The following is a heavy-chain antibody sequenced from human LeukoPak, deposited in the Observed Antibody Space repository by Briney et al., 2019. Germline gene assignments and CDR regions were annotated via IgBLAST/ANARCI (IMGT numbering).Heavy chain of an antibody. CDR1: GFTFSSYA. D-gene: IGHD1-1*01. Sequence: GGSLRLSCAASGFTFSSYAMSWVRQAPGKGLEWVSAISGSGGSTYYADSVKGQFTISRDNSKNTLYLQMNSLRAEDTAVYYCAKSYNWNDGGYFDYWGQGTLVTVSS. CDR3: AKSYNWNDGGYFDY. V-gene: IGHV3-23*01. J-gene: IGHJ4*02. CDR2: ISGSGGST.